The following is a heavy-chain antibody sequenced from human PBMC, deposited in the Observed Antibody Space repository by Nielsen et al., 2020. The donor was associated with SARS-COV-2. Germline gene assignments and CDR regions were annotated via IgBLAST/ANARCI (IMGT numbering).Heavy chain of an antibody. Sequence: GGSLRLSCAASGFTFSSYAMHWVRQAPGKGLEWVAVISYDGSNDYYADSVRGRFTISRDNSKNTLFLQMNSLRAEGTAVYYCARGNGWGSYFDYWGQGTLVTVSS. V-gene: IGHV3-30-3*01. CDR1: GFTFSSYA. D-gene: IGHD7-27*01. J-gene: IGHJ4*02. CDR2: ISYDGSND. CDR3: ARGNGWGSYFDY.